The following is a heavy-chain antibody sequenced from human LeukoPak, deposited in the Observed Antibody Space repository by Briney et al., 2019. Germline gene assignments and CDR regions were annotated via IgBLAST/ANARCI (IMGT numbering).Heavy chain of an antibody. CDR1: GGSISRYY. V-gene: IGHV4-59*01. J-gene: IGHJ5*02. CDR3: ARVETYYDILTGYYPRNWFDP. CDR2: IYDSGST. D-gene: IGHD3-9*01. Sequence: PSETLSLTCTVSGGSISRYYWSWIRQPPGKRLEWIGYIYDSGSTNYNPSLKSRVTISVDTSKNQSSLKLSSVTAADTAVYYCARVETYYDILTGYYPRNWFDPWGQGTLVTVSS.